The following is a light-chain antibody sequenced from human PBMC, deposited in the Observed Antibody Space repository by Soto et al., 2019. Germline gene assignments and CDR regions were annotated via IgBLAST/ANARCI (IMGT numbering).Light chain of an antibody. CDR3: QQYINWPRT. CDR2: GVS. V-gene: IGKV3-15*01. Sequence: VLTQSPATLSVSPGERATLSCRASDSVDGSIAWYQQKPGRTPRLLLYGVSTRATGIPARFSGSGSGTDLTLTINSLQSEDFGIYYCQQYINWPRTFGQGTKVDIK. CDR1: DSVDGS. J-gene: IGKJ1*01.